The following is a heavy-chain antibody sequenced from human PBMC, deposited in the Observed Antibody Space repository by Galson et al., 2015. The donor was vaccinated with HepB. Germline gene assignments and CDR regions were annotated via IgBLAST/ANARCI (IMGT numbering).Heavy chain of an antibody. CDR2: IYWDDDK. Sequence: PALVKPTQTLTLTCTFSGFSLTTSGEGVGWIRQPPGKALEWLALIYWDDDKRYSSSLKTRLTITKDTFKNQVVLTMANMGPVDTATYYCAHRKNEVWGVAFDYWGQGTLVTVSS. J-gene: IGHJ4*02. V-gene: IGHV2-5*02. CDR3: AHRKNEVWGVAFDY. CDR1: GFSLTTSGEG. D-gene: IGHD3-10*01.